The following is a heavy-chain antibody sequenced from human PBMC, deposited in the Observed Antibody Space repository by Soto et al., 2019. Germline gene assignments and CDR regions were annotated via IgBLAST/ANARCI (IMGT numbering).Heavy chain of an antibody. Sequence: QVQVVESGGGVVQPGRSLRLSCAASGFTFSSFGMHWVRQAPGKGLEWVSLIWYDGSKKSYGDSVKGRFTISRDNYRNTVYFQMNSLRANDTAVYYCARDASYYSLWSGYYPSRNGMDVWGQGTTVTVSS. V-gene: IGHV3-33*01. J-gene: IGHJ6*02. CDR3: ARDASYYSLWSGYYPSRNGMDV. CDR2: IWYDGSKK. CDR1: GFTFSSFG. D-gene: IGHD3-3*01.